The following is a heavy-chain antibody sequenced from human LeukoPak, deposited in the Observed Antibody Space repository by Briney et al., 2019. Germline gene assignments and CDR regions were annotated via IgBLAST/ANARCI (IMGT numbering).Heavy chain of an antibody. CDR2: IDWNGGST. CDR3: ARDPDYDSSGYPDG. CDR1: GFTFDDHV. J-gene: IGHJ4*02. Sequence: GGSLRLSCAASGFTFDDHVMSWVRQAPGKGLEWVPGIDWNGGSTGYVDSVKGRFTISRDNAKNSLYLQMDSLRAEDTAFYYCARDPDYDSSGYPDGWGQGTLVTVSS. D-gene: IGHD3-22*01. V-gene: IGHV3-20*04.